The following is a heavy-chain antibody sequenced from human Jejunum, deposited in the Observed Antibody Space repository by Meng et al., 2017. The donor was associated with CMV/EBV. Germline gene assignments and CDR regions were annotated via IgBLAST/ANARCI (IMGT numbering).Heavy chain of an antibody. CDR1: GYTFINYG. CDR2: ISVYNGHT. V-gene: IGHV1-18*03. Sequence: QIQLAQSGAEVKKPGASVKVSCKASGYTFINYGITWVRQAPGQGLEWMGWISVYNGHTNYAQKFQGRVTMTTDTSTSTAYMELRSLRSDDMAVYYCARSGINDYGFFDYWGQGTLVTVSS. J-gene: IGHJ4*02. CDR3: ARSGINDYGFFDY. D-gene: IGHD5-12*01.